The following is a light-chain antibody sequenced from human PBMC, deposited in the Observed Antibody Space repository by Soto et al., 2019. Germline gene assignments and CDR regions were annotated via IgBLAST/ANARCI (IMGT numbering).Light chain of an antibody. J-gene: IGLJ2*01. Sequence: QSALTQPPSASGSPGQSVTISCTGTSSDVGGYNYVSWYQQHPGKAPKLMIYDVTKRPSGVPDRFSGSRSGNTASLTVSGLQAEDEADYYCSSYAGSNNHVVFGGGTKLTAL. V-gene: IGLV2-8*01. CDR1: SSDVGGYNY. CDR3: SSYAGSNNHVV. CDR2: DVT.